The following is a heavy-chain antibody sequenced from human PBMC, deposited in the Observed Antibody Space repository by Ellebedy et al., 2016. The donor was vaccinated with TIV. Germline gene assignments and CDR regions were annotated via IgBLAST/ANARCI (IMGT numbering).Heavy chain of an antibody. CDR3: ARDRMGSYEY. J-gene: IGHJ4*02. CDR2: INPKTGDI. Sequence: AASVKVSCKASGYIFTDHRVDCVRQAPGQGLEWMGWINPKTGDIHYVQRFQGRVTMTRDTSITTVYMELDRLTSDDTAVYYCARDRMGSYEYWGQGTRVTVSS. V-gene: IGHV1-2*02. D-gene: IGHD3-10*01. CDR1: GYIFTDHR.